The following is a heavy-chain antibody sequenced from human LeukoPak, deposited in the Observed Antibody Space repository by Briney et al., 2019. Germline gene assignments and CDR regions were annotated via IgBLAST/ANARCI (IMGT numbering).Heavy chain of an antibody. J-gene: IGHJ4*02. CDR3: ARAPTYYYGSGSYEHFDY. D-gene: IGHD3-10*01. CDR1: GGTFSSYA. Sequence: ASVKVPCKASGGTFSSYAISWVRQAPGQGLEWMGGIIPIFGTANYAQKFQGRVTITTDESTSTGYMELSSLRSEDTAVYYCARAPTYYYGSGSYEHFDYWGQGTLVTVSS. CDR2: IIPIFGTA. V-gene: IGHV1-69*05.